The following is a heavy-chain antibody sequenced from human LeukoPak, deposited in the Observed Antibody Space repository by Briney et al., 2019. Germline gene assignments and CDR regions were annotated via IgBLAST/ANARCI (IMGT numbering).Heavy chain of an antibody. CDR2: TYYRSKWYN. CDR3: ARDLRITIFGVVIVYFDY. J-gene: IGHJ4*02. CDR1: GDSVSSNSAA. V-gene: IGHV6-1*01. D-gene: IGHD3-3*01. Sequence: SQTLSLTCAISGDSVSSNSAAWNWIRQSPSRGLEWLGRTYYRSKWYNDYAVSVKSRITINPDTSKNQFSLQLNSVTPEDTAVYYCARDLRITIFGVVIVYFDYWGQGTLVTVS.